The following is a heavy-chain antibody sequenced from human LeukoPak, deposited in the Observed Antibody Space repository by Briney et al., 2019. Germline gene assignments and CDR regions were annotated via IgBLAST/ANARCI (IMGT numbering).Heavy chain of an antibody. J-gene: IGHJ4*02. CDR2: IYSGGST. Sequence: GGSLRLSCAASGFTVSSNYLSWVRQAPGKGLEWVSVIYSGGSTYYADSVKGRFTISRDNSKNTLYLQMNSLRAEDTDEYYCAKDSNGWYQRGSYYFDYWGQGTLVTVSS. CDR3: AKDSNGWYQRGSYYFDY. CDR1: GFTVSSNY. V-gene: IGHV3-53*01. D-gene: IGHD6-19*01.